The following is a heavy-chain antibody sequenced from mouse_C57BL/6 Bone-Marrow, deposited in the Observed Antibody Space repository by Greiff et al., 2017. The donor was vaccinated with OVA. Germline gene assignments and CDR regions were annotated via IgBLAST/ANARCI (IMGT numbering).Heavy chain of an antibody. CDR2: ISSGGSYT. CDR3: ARLLNYYGSSYNYAMDY. CDR1: GFTFSSYG. Sequence: DVMLVESGGDLVKPGGSLKLSCAASGFTFSSYGMSWVRQTPDKRLEWVATISSGGSYTYYPDRVKGRFTISRDNAKNTLYLQMSSLKSEDTAMYYCARLLNYYGSSYNYAMDYWGQGTSVTVSS. J-gene: IGHJ4*01. D-gene: IGHD1-1*01. V-gene: IGHV5-6*02.